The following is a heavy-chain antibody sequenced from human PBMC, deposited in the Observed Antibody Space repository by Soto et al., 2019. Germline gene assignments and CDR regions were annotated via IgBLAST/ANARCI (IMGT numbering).Heavy chain of an antibody. CDR2: TKDKANSYTA. CDR3: TTEGARPGLDFDY. Sequence: EVQLVESGGGLVQPGGSLRLSCVASGFTFSDHYIDWVRQAPGKGLEWVGRTKDKANSYTAEYAASVKGRFTISRDDSKNTLYLQMHSLKTEDTAVYYCTTEGARPGLDFDYWGQGTLVTVSS. D-gene: IGHD3-16*01. CDR1: GFTFSDHY. J-gene: IGHJ4*02. V-gene: IGHV3-72*01.